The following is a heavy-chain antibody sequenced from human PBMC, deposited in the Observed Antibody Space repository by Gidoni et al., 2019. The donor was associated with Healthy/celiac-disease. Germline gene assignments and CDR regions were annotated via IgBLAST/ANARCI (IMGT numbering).Heavy chain of an antibody. Sequence: QVQLQESGPGLVKPSETLSLTCTVSGGSISSYYWSWIRQPPGKGLEWIGYIYYSGSTNYNPTLKSRVTISVDTSKNQFSLKLSSVTAADTAVYYCARSGDPYGDSNDAFDIWGQGTMVTVSS. CDR1: GGSISSYY. J-gene: IGHJ3*02. D-gene: IGHD4-17*01. V-gene: IGHV4-59*01. CDR2: IYYSGST. CDR3: ARSGDPYGDSNDAFDI.